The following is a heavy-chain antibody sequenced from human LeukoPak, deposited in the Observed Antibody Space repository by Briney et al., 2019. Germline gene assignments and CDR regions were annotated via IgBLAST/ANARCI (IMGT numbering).Heavy chain of an antibody. CDR3: ARGYCSSTNCLDY. CDR2: IGSSSSTM. CDR1: GFTFSSYS. V-gene: IGHV3-48*01. Sequence: GGSLRLSCAASGFTFSSYSMNWVRQAPGKGLEWVSYIGSSSSTMYYADSVKGRFTISRDNAKNSLYLQMNSLRAEDTAVYYCARGYCSSTNCLDYWGQGTLVTVSS. D-gene: IGHD2-2*01. J-gene: IGHJ4*02.